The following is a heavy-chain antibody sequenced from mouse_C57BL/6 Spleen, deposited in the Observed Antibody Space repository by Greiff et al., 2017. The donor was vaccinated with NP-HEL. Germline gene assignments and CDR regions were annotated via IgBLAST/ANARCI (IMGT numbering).Heavy chain of an antibody. CDR3: AGGVKQLRPSMDY. J-gene: IGHJ4*01. Sequence: EVKLVESGPELVKPGASVKISCKASGYSFTGYYMNWVKQSPEKSLEWIGENNPSTGGTTYNQKFKAKATLTVDKSSSTAYMQLKILTSEDSSVYYYAGGVKQLRPSMDYWGQGTSVTVSS. D-gene: IGHD3-2*02. V-gene: IGHV1-42*01. CDR1: GYSFTGYY. CDR2: NNPSTGGT.